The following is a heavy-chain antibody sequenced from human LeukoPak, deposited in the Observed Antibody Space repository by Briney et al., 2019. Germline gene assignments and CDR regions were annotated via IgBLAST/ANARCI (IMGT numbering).Heavy chain of an antibody. CDR3: ARSQFAFDI. Sequence: GGSLRLSCAASGFTFSSYSMNWVRQAPGKGLEWVANIKQDGSEKYYVDSVKGRFTISRDNAKNSLYLQMNSLRAEDTAVYYCARSQFAFDIWGQGTMVTVSS. V-gene: IGHV3-7*01. CDR1: GFTFSSYS. CDR2: IKQDGSEK. J-gene: IGHJ3*02.